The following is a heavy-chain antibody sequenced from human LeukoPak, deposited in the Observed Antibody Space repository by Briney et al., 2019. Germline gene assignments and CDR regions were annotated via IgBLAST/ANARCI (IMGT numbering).Heavy chain of an antibody. Sequence: SETLSLTCTVSGGSISSYYWSWIRQPPGKGLEWIGYIYYSGSTNYNPSLKSRVTISVDTSKNHFSLKLSSVTAADTAVYYCASGHYYGSGSYFGWFDPWGQGTLVTVSS. CDR1: GGSISSYY. CDR3: ASGHYYGSGSYFGWFDP. D-gene: IGHD3-10*01. J-gene: IGHJ5*02. V-gene: IGHV4-59*08. CDR2: IYYSGST.